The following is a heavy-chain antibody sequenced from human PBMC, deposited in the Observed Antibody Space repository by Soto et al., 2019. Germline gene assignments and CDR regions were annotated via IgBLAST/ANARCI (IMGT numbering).Heavy chain of an antibody. V-gene: IGHV3-11*01. D-gene: IGHD4-17*01. CDR2: ISSGSTI. J-gene: IGHJ6*03. CDR3: ARDRLYGDYVHYYYMDV. Sequence: PGGSLRLSCAASGFTFSDYYMSWIRQAPGKGLEWVSYISSGSTIYYADSVKGRFTISRDNAKNSLYLQMNSLRAEDTAVYYCARDRLYGDYVHYYYMDVWGKGTTVTVSS. CDR1: GFTFSDYY.